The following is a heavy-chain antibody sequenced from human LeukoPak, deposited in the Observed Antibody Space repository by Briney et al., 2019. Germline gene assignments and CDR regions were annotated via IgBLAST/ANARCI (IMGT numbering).Heavy chain of an antibody. CDR3: AKDHGSYLYYFDY. CDR2: ISYDGRNK. J-gene: IGHJ4*02. V-gene: IGHV3-30*18. D-gene: IGHD1-26*01. CDR1: GFSVSASY. Sequence: GGSLRLSCAASGFSVSASYMSWVRQAPGKGLEWVALISYDGRNKYYADSMKGRFTISRDNSKNTLYLQMNSLRAEDTAVYYCAKDHGSYLYYFDYWGQGTLVTVSS.